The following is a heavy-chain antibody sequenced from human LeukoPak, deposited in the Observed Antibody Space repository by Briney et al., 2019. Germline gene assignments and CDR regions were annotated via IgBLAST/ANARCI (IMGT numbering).Heavy chain of an antibody. CDR3: ARDVEMYYDSSAFGDY. V-gene: IGHV1-8*03. CDR2: VNLKSGNT. Sequence: ASVKVSCKASGYTFTRYDINWVRQATGQGLEWMGWVNLKSGNTGSAQKFQGRVTITRDTSINTAYMELSSLRSDDTAIYYCARDVEMYYDSSAFGDYWGQGTLVTVSS. D-gene: IGHD3-22*01. J-gene: IGHJ4*02. CDR1: GYTFTRYD.